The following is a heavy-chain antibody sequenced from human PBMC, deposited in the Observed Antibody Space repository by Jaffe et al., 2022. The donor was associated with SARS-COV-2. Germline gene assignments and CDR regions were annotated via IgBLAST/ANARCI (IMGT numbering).Heavy chain of an antibody. CDR3: VRGRGGAYSDFDS. D-gene: IGHD1-26*01. CDR1: GFAFSDHY. V-gene: IGHV3-72*01. Sequence: EVHLVESGGDLVQPGGSLRLSCAASGFAFSDHYMDWVRQAPGKGLEWVGRSKHKAEGYSTEFAASVKGRFTISRDESKNSIYLQMNSLKTEDTAVYYCVRGRGGAYSDFDSWGQGALVTVSS. J-gene: IGHJ4*02. CDR2: SKHKAEGYST.